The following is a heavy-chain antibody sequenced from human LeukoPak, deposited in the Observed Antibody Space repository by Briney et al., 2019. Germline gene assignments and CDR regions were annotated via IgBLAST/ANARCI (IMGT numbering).Heavy chain of an antibody. CDR2: ISSSGSTI. Sequence: GGSLRLSCAASGFTFSDYYMSWIRQAPGKGLEWVSYISSSGSTIYYADSVKGRFTISRDNAKNSLYLQVNSLRAEDTAVYYCARRVIADRSAFDIWGQGTMVTVSS. CDR1: GFTFSDYY. D-gene: IGHD2-21*01. CDR3: ARRVIADRSAFDI. V-gene: IGHV3-11*04. J-gene: IGHJ3*02.